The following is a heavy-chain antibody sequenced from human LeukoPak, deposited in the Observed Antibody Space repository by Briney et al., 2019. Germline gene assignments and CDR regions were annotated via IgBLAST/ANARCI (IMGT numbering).Heavy chain of an antibody. J-gene: IGHJ4*02. D-gene: IGHD3-22*01. CDR3: ARVYYDSSGYLSHGDY. CDR2: ISGSGGST. Sequence: GGSLRLSCAASGFTFSSYAMSWVRQAPGKGLEWVSAISGSGGSTYYADSVKGRFTISRDNAKNSLYLQMNSLRAEDTAVYYCARVYYDSSGYLSHGDYWGQGTLVTVSS. CDR1: GFTFSSYA. V-gene: IGHV3-23*01.